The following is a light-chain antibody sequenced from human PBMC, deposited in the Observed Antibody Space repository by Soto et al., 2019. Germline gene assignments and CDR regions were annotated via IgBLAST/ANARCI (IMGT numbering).Light chain of an antibody. CDR2: GAS. CDR1: QSVSNNY. J-gene: IGKJ1*01. CDR3: QQYGSSGT. V-gene: IGKV3-20*01. Sequence: EIVLTQSPGTLSLSRGERATLSFRASQSVSNNYLAWYQQKPGQAPRLLIYGASNRATGIPDRFSGSGSGTDFTLTISRLEPEDFAVYYCQQYGSSGTFGQGTKGDIK.